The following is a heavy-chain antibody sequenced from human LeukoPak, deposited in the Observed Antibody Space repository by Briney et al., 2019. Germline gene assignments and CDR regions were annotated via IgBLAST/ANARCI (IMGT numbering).Heavy chain of an antibody. J-gene: IGHJ4*02. V-gene: IGHV4-34*01. D-gene: IGHD3-10*01. CDR1: GGSFSGYY. Sequence: PSETLSLTCAVYGGSFSGYYWSWIRQPPGKGLEWIGEINHSGSTNYNPSLKSRVTISVDTSKNQFSLKLSSVTAADTAVYYCASRNLYGSGSYYIGYWGQGTLVTVSS. CDR2: INHSGST. CDR3: ASRNLYGSGSYYIGY.